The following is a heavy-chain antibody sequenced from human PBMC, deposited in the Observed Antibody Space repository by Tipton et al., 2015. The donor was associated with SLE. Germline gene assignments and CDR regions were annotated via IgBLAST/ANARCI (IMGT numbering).Heavy chain of an antibody. Sequence: TLSLTCAVYGGSFSGYYWSWIRQPPGKGLEWIGQINHRGSTNCNPFLKSRVTISIDTSKNQFSLKLSSVTAADTAIYYCARESFTVSQAFFDYWGQGTLVTVSS. D-gene: IGHD5/OR15-5a*01. J-gene: IGHJ4*02. CDR3: ARESFTVSQAFFDY. CDR1: GGSFSGYY. CDR2: INHRGST. V-gene: IGHV4-34*01.